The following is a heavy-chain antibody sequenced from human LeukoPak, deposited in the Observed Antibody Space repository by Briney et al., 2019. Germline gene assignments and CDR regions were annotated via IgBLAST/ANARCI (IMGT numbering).Heavy chain of an antibody. CDR1: GGSFSGYY. CDR2: INHSGST. V-gene: IGHV4-34*01. CDR3: ARLSVYDFWSGYYEAPDY. Sequence: SETLSLTCAVYGGSFSGYYWSWIRQPPGKGLEWIGAINHSGSTNYSPSLKSRVTISVDTSKNQFSLKLSSVTAADTAVYYCARLSVYDFWSGYYEAPDYWGQGTLVTVSS. D-gene: IGHD3-3*01. J-gene: IGHJ4*02.